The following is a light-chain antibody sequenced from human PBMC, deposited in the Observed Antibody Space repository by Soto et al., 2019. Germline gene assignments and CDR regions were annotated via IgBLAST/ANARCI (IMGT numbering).Light chain of an antibody. CDR3: QHSNTWPRT. V-gene: IGKV3-15*01. CDR2: GAS. J-gene: IGKJ1*01. Sequence: EVVMTPSPATLSVSPGERATLSCRAGHSVSSSLAWYQQKPGQAPRLLISGASTRAAGIPARFSGSGSGKEFTLTSSSLQSEDFAVYYCQHSNTWPRTFGQGNKVEV. CDR1: HSVSSS.